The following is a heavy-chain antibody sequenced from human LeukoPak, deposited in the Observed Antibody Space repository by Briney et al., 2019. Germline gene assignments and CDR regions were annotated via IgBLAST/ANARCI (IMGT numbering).Heavy chain of an antibody. CDR3: ARDRLTSGSYFFDY. J-gene: IGHJ4*02. CDR1: AFTFSDYS. D-gene: IGHD1-26*01. CDR2: ISGRSSTI. Sequence: GGSLRLSCAASAFTFSDYSMNWVRQAPGKGLEWISYISGRSSTICYADSVRGRFTISRDNAKNSMYLQMNSLRAEDTAVYYCARDRLTSGSYFFDYWGQGTLVTVSS. V-gene: IGHV3-48*01.